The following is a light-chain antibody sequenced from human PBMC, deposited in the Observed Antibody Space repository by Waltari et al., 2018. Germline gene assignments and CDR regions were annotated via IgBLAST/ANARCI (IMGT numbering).Light chain of an antibody. V-gene: IGKV1-39*01. J-gene: IGKJ5*01. Sequence: DIQMTQSPSSLSASVGDRVTITCRASQSINNYLNWYQQKPGKAPRLLIYAASNLHSGVPSRFIGSVSGRDFTLTIASLQPEDFATYYCQQSSTTLPITFGQGTRLEIK. CDR3: QQSSTTLPIT. CDR1: QSINNY. CDR2: AAS.